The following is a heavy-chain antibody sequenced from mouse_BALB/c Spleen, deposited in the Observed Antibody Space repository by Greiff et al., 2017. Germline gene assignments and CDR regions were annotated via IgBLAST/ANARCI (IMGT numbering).Heavy chain of an antibody. CDR3: NAGNTTVGATKDD. D-gene: IGHD1-1*01. CDR2: IDPENGDT. Sequence: EVQLQQSGAELVRSGASVKLSCTASGFNIKDYYMHWVKQRPEQGLEWIGWIDPENGDTEYAPKFQGKATMTADTSSNTAYLQLSSLTSEDTAVYYCNAGNTTVGATKDDWGQGTTLTVSS. J-gene: IGHJ2*01. V-gene: IGHV14-4*02. CDR1: GFNIKDYY.